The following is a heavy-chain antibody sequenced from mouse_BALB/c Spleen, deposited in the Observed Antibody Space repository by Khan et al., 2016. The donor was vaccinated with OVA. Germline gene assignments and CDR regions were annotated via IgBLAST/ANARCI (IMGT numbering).Heavy chain of an antibody. CDR2: ISYSGNT. Sequence: EVQLVESGPGLVKHSQSLSLTCTVTGYSITSDYAWNWIRQFPENKLEWMGYISYSGNTKYNPSLKSRISITRDTSKNQFFLQLNFVTIEDTATYYCARIQGGDFDYWGQGTTLTVSS. CDR1: GYSITSDYA. CDR3: ARIQGGDFDY. V-gene: IGHV3-2*02. D-gene: IGHD3-2*02. J-gene: IGHJ2*01.